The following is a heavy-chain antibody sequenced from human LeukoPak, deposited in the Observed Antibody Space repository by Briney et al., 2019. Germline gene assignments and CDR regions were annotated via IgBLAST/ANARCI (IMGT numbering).Heavy chain of an antibody. J-gene: IGHJ3*02. V-gene: IGHV4-30-4*08. CDR1: GGSISSADYN. CDR3: ARACSSTTCYGAFDM. CDR2: IYYSGST. Sequence: SSQTLSLTCTVSGGSISSADYNWGWIRQPPGKGLEWIGYIYYSGSTYYNPSLKSRVTISVDTSKNQFSLKLSSVTAADTAVYYCARACSSTTCYGAFDMWGQGTMVTVSS. D-gene: IGHD2-2*01.